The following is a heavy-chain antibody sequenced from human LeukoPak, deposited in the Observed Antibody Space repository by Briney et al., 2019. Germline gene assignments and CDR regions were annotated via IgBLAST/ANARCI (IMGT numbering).Heavy chain of an antibody. Sequence: NPSETLSLTSTVSGGSISSSSYYWGWIRQPPGKGLEWIGSIYYSGSTYYNPSLKSRVTISVDTSKNQSSLMRSSATAADTAVYYCARHVSCGYCSGGSCYSLCWFDPWGQGTLVTVSS. CDR3: ARHVSCGYCSGGSCYSLCWFDP. D-gene: IGHD2-15*01. CDR2: IYYSGST. J-gene: IGHJ5*02. V-gene: IGHV4-39*01. CDR1: GGSISSSSYY.